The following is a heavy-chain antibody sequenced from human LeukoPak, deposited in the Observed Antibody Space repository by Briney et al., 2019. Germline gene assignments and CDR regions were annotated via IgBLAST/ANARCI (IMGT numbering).Heavy chain of an antibody. J-gene: IGHJ4*02. Sequence: ASVKVSCKASGYTFTSYDINWVRQATGQGLEWMGWMNPNSGNTGYAQKFQGRATMTRNTSISTAYMELSSLRSEDTAVYYCAGGVRRNGGYYFDYWGQGTLVTVSS. CDR3: AGGVRRNGGYYFDY. V-gene: IGHV1-8*01. D-gene: IGHD2-2*01. CDR2: MNPNSGNT. CDR1: GYTFTSYD.